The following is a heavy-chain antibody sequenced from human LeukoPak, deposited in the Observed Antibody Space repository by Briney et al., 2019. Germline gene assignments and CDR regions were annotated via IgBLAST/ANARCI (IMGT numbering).Heavy chain of an antibody. D-gene: IGHD1-20*01. V-gene: IGHV1-2*06. CDR2: INPKTGGS. CDR3: ATLVSGINY. Sequence: ASVRVSCKASGYTFTGYYMHWVRQAPGQGLEWLGRINPKTGGSNYAQNFQGRVTMTSDTSTTTAYMELSSLNSDDTAVFYCATLVSGINYWGQGTLVTVSS. J-gene: IGHJ4*02. CDR1: GYTFTGYY.